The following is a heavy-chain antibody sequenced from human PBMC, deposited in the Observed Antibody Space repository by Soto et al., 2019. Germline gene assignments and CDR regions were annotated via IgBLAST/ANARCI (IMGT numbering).Heavy chain of an antibody. D-gene: IGHD5-12*01. Sequence: SGPTLVNPTQTLTLTCTFSGFSITTRAMCVSWIRQPPGKALEWLALIDWADDKYYSTSLKTRLTISKDTSKNQVVLTMTNVDPVDTATYYCARIHGPSGNYDLDYWGQGILVTVSS. CDR2: IDWADDK. CDR1: GFSITTRAMC. CDR3: ARIHGPSGNYDLDY. V-gene: IGHV2-70*13. J-gene: IGHJ4*02.